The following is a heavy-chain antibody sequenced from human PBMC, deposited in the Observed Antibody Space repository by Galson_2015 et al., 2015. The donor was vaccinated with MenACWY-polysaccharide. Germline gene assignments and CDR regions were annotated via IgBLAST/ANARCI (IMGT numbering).Heavy chain of an antibody. CDR1: GFTFTSNW. J-gene: IGHJ3*02. CDR3: VRDRELYI. D-gene: IGHD3-10*01. CDR2: INSDGSIT. V-gene: IGHV3-74*01. Sequence: SLRLSCAASGFTFTSNWMHWVRQAPGKGLVWVSRINSDGSITSYADSVKGRFTISRDNAKEMLYLQMNSLRDEDTAVYYCVRDRELYIWGQGTMVTVSS.